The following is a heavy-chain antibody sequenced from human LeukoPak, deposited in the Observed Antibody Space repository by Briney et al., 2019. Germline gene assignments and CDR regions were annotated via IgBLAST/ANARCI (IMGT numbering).Heavy chain of an antibody. Sequence: PGGSLRLSCAASEFTFSTSWMCWVRQAAGKGLEWVANINPDGSTTHYMDSAKGRFTISRDNAKNSLYLHMNSLRVEDTALYYCARHGGTTGYGLDLWGQGTTVTVS. J-gene: IGHJ6*02. D-gene: IGHD1-1*01. CDR2: INPDGSTT. CDR1: EFTFSTSW. CDR3: ARHGGTTGYGLDL. V-gene: IGHV3-7*01.